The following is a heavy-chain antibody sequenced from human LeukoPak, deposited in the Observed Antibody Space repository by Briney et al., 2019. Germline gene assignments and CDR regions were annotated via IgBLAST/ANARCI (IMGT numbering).Heavy chain of an antibody. J-gene: IGHJ4*02. Sequence: ASVKVSCKASGYTFTNYGMHWVRQAPGQRLEWMGWINAGNGNTKYSQKFQGRVTITRDTSASTAYMELSSLRSEDTAVYYCARATSLYYYDSSGYFDYWGQGTLVTVSS. CDR2: INAGNGNT. CDR3: ARATSLYYYDSSGYFDY. CDR1: GYTFTNYG. V-gene: IGHV1-3*01. D-gene: IGHD3-22*01.